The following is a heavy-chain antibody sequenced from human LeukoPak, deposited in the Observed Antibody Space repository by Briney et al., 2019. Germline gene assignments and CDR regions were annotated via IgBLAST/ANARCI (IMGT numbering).Heavy chain of an antibody. D-gene: IGHD3-3*01. V-gene: IGHV4-61*02. Sequence: SQTLSLTCTVSGGSISSGSYYWSWIRQPAGKGLEWIGRIYTSGSTNYNPSLKSRVTISVDTSKNQFSLKLSSVTAADTAVYYCARGFGVVYVGDYWGQGTLVTVSS. CDR2: IYTSGST. CDR3: ARGFGVVYVGDY. J-gene: IGHJ4*02. CDR1: GGSISSGSYY.